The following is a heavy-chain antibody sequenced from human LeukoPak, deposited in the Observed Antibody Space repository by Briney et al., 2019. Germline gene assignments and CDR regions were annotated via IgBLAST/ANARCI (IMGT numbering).Heavy chain of an antibody. V-gene: IGHV3-23*01. D-gene: IGHD3-10*01. Sequence: SGVSLRLSCAASGFTFSSYPMTWVRQAPGKGLEWVSTIGSSASDTHYADSVKGRFTISRDNSKNSLYLQMNSLRDEDTAVYYCAKYYSTSGSSGGRIFDYWGQGTLVTVSS. J-gene: IGHJ4*02. CDR3: AKYYSTSGSSGGRIFDY. CDR2: IGSSASDT. CDR1: GFTFSSYP.